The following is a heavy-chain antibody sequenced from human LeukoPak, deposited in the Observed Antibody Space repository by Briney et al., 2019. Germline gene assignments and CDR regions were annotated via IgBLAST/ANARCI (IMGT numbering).Heavy chain of an antibody. V-gene: IGHV4-39*06. D-gene: IGHD5-18*01. J-gene: IGHJ5*02. CDR3: ARQRKYSYAKGYNWFDP. CDR1: GGSISSSSYY. Sequence: SGTLSLTCTVSGGSISSSSYYWGWIRQPPGKGLEWIGSIYYSGSTYYNPSLKSRVTISVDTSKNQFPLKLSSVTAADTAVYYCARQRKYSYAKGYNWFDPWGQGTLVTVSS. CDR2: IYYSGST.